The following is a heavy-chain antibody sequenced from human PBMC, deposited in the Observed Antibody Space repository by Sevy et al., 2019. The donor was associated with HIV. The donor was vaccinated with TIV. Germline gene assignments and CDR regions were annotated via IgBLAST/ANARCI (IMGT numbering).Heavy chain of an antibody. D-gene: IGHD3-3*01. J-gene: IGHJ6*02. V-gene: IGHV3-30*04. Sequence: GESLKISCAASGFTFSSYAMHWVRQAPGKGLEWVAVISYDGSNKYYADSVKGRFTISRDNSKNTLYLQMNSLRAEDTAVYYCARDGGGDFWSGGYYYYYYGMDVWGQGTTVTVSS. CDR3: ARDGGGDFWSGGYYYYYYGMDV. CDR2: ISYDGSNK. CDR1: GFTFSSYA.